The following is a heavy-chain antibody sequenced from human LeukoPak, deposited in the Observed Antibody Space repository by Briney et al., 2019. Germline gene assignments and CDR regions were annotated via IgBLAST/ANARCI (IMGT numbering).Heavy chain of an antibody. V-gene: IGHV4-39*07. CDR2: IYYSGGT. Sequence: SETLSLTCSVSGGSISSIIYYWGWIRLPPGKGLGWIGSIYYSGGTYYNPSLKSRVTISVDTSKNQFSLKLSAVTAADTAVYYCARGPNSGWSGTPCDYWGQGTLVTVSS. D-gene: IGHD6-19*01. CDR1: GGSISSIIYY. CDR3: ARGPNSGWSGTPCDY. J-gene: IGHJ4*02.